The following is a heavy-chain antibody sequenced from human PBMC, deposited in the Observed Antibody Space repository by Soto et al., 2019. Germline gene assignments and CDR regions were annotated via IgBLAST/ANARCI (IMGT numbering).Heavy chain of an antibody. V-gene: IGHV4-34*01. CDR3: ARGRITMVRGRNWFDP. CDR2: INHSGST. Sequence: QVQLQQWGAGLLKPSETLSLTCAVYGGSFSGYYWSWIRQPPGKGLEWIGEINHSGSTNYNPSLKGRVTISVDTSKNQFALKLSSVTAADTAVYYCARGRITMVRGRNWFDPWGQGTLVTGSS. CDR1: GGSFSGYY. D-gene: IGHD3-10*01. J-gene: IGHJ5*02.